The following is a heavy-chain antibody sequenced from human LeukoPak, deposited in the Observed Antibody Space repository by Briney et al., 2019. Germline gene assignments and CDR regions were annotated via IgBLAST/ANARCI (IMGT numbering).Heavy chain of an antibody. CDR1: GFTFSSYA. J-gene: IGHJ3*02. V-gene: IGHV3-30-3*01. CDR3: ARVPGSVGADAFDI. CDR2: ISYDGSNK. D-gene: IGHD1-26*01. Sequence: GGSLRLSCAASGFTFSSYAMHWVRQAPGKGLEWVAVISYDGSNKFYADSMKGRFTISRDNSKNTLYLQMNSLRAEDTAVYYCARVPGSVGADAFDIWGQGTMVTVSS.